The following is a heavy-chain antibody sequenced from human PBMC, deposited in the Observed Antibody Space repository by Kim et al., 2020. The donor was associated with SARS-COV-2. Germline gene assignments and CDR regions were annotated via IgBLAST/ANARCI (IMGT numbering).Heavy chain of an antibody. V-gene: IGHV3-33*01. CDR3: ARDPPGSYTNWYFDL. J-gene: IGHJ2*01. CDR2: IWYDGSNK. Sequence: GGSLRLSCAASGFTFSSYGMHWVRQAPGKGLEWVAVIWYDGSNKYYADSVKGRFTISRDNSKNTLYLQMNSLRAEDTAVYYCARDPPGSYTNWYFDLWGRGTLVTVS. CDR1: GFTFSSYG. D-gene: IGHD1-26*01.